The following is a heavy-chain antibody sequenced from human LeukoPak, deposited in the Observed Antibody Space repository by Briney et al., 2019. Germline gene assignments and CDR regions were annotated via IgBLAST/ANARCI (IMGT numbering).Heavy chain of an antibody. D-gene: IGHD3-3*01. CDR1: GFTFSGSA. CDR3: TRHVDDFWSGSFDY. J-gene: IGHJ4*02. Sequence: GGSLRLSCAASGFTFSGSAMHWVRQASGKGLEWVGRIRSKANSYATAYAASVKGRFTISRDDSKNTAYLQMNSLKTEDTAVYYCTRHVDDFWSGSFDYWGQGTLVTVSS. V-gene: IGHV3-73*01. CDR2: IRSKANSYAT.